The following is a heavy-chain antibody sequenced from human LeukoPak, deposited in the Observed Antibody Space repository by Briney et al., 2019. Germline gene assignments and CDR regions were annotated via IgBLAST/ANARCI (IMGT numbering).Heavy chain of an antibody. D-gene: IGHD3-10*01. Sequence: SVKGSCQTSGYSFTAFYIHWVRQAPGQGLEWIGWIHPRRGDTKYAPKFQGRVTMTRYTSISTAYFDLSSLRSDDTAVYYCARDGDYGTGSYYRGCIDSWGQGTPVTVSS. CDR2: IHPRRGDT. CDR1: GYSFTAFY. J-gene: IGHJ4*02. V-gene: IGHV1-2*02. CDR3: ARDGDYGTGSYYRGCIDS.